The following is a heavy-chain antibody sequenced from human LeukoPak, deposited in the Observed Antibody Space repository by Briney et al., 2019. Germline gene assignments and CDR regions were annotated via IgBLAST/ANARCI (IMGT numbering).Heavy chain of an antibody. J-gene: IGHJ1*01. CDR3: ARAPSEIGGYYPEYFRH. CDR1: GFTFSSYW. Sequence: GGSLRLSCAASGFTFSSYWMHWVRQAPGKGLVWVSRIKSDGSTRYADSVKGRFTISRDNAKNTVSLQMNSLRAEDTGVYYRARAPSEIGGYYPEYFRHWGQGTLVTVSP. V-gene: IGHV3-74*01. D-gene: IGHD3-22*01. CDR2: IKSDGST.